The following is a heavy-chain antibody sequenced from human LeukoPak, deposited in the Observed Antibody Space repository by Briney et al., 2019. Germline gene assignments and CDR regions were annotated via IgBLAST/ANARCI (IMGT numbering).Heavy chain of an antibody. V-gene: IGHV3-48*01. Sequence: GGSLRLSCAASGFTFSSSSMNWVRQAPEKGLEWVSYISTSGGTIYYADSVKGRFTISRDNAKNSLYLQMNSLRAEDTAVYYCARDGDIVVVVAATPLYYFDYWGQGTLVTVSS. CDR1: GFTFSSSS. CDR2: ISTSGGTI. D-gene: IGHD2-15*01. CDR3: ARDGDIVVVVAATPLYYFDY. J-gene: IGHJ4*02.